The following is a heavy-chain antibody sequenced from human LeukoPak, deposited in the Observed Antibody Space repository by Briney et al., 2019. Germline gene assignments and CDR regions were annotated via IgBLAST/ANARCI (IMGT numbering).Heavy chain of an antibody. D-gene: IGHD1-14*01. V-gene: IGHV3-73*01. CDR2: IRSKDNNYET. Sequence: QPGRSLRLSCAASGFTFSVYAVHWVRQASGKGLEWVGRIRSKDNNYETAYAASVKGRFTIYRDDSKNTAYLQINSLKTEDTAVYYCCRLAVSNVGTTVFDYWGQGTLVTVSS. CDR1: GFTFSVYA. CDR3: CRLAVSNVGTTVFDY. J-gene: IGHJ4*02.